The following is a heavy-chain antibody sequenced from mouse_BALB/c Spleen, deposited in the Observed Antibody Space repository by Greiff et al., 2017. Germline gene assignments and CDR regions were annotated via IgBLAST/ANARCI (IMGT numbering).Heavy chain of an antibody. D-gene: IGHD4-1*01. J-gene: IGHJ1*01. Sequence: EVKLMESGPGLVKPSQSLSLTCSVTGYSITSGYYWNWIRQFPGNKLEWMGYISYDGSNNYNPSLKNRISITRDTSKNQFFLKLNSVTTEDTATYYCELGLWYFDGWGAGTTVTVSS. CDR1: GYSITSGYY. V-gene: IGHV3-6*02. CDR2: ISYDGSN. CDR3: ELGLWYFDG.